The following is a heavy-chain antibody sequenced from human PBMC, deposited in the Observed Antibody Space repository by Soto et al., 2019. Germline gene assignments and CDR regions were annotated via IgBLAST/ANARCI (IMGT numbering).Heavy chain of an antibody. CDR3: ARTSGRYYYYGMDV. CDR2: INPNSGDT. V-gene: IGHV1-2*04. Sequence: GASVKVSCKVSGYTLTELSMHWVRQAPGQGLEWMGWINPNSGDTNYAQKFQGWVTMTRDTSISTAYMELSRLRSDDTAVYYCARTSGRYYYYGMDVWGQGTTVTVSS. D-gene: IGHD6-19*01. J-gene: IGHJ6*02. CDR1: GYTLTELS.